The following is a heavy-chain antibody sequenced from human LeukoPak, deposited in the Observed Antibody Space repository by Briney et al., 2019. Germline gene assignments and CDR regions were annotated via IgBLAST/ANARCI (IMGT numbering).Heavy chain of an antibody. CDR2: IYYSGST. Sequence: SETLSLTCTVSGGSISSGGYYWSWIRQPPGKGLEWIGYIYYSGSTNYNPSLKSRVTISVDTSKNQFSLKLSSVTAADTAVYYCARDGAYYYYGMDVWGQGTTVTVSS. D-gene: IGHD1-26*01. V-gene: IGHV4-61*08. CDR1: GGSISSGGYY. J-gene: IGHJ6*02. CDR3: ARDGAYYYYGMDV.